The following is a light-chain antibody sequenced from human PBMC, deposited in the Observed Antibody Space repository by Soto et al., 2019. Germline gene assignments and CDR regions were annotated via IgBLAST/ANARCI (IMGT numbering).Light chain of an antibody. CDR1: QRIGSSS. Sequence: ELVLTQSPGTLSLSPGERATLSCRARQRIGSSSLGWYQQKPGQAPRLLMFETSSRATGVPDRFSGSGSGTDFTLTINRLEPEDFAVYYCKQYGNSPRTFGQGTKVEI. CDR3: KQYGNSPRT. CDR2: ETS. V-gene: IGKV3-20*01. J-gene: IGKJ1*01.